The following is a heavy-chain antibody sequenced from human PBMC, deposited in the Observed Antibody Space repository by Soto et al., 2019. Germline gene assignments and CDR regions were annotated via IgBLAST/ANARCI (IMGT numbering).Heavy chain of an antibody. J-gene: IGHJ4*02. D-gene: IGHD3-10*01. CDR2: IYYSGST. Sequence: QVQLQESGPGLVKPSQTLSLTCTVSGGSISSGGYYWSWIRQHPGKGLEWIGYIYYSGSTYYNPSLTSRVTISVDTSKNQFSLQLSSVTAADTAVYYCARGGITMVRGVIFWGQGTLVTVSS. V-gene: IGHV4-31*03. CDR1: GGSISSGGYY. CDR3: ARGGITMVRGVIF.